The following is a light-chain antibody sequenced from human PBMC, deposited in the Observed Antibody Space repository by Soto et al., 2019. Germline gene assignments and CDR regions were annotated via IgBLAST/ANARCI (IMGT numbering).Light chain of an antibody. Sequence: QSVLTQAAWVAGSGGRSTIISCPGIISDFVDDNYVSWYQQHPSKAPKLMIYGVSNRPTGVFNRFSGAKSGNTASLTISRLHADDEADYYCRSHTISSALQVFGTGTKVTV. CDR3: RSHTISSALQV. CDR2: GVS. J-gene: IGLJ1*01. V-gene: IGLV2-14*01. CDR1: ISDFVDDNY.